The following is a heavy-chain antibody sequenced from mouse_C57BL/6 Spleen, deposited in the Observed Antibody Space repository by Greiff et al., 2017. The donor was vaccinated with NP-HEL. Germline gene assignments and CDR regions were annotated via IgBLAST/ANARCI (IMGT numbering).Heavy chain of an antibody. CDR1: GYTFTSYG. V-gene: IGHV1-81*01. J-gene: IGHJ2*01. CDR2: IYPRSGNT. D-gene: IGHD1-1*01. CDR3: ALYYYGSSYYFDY. Sequence: QVQLQQPGAELVKPGASVKLSCKASGYTFTSYGISWVKQRTGQGLEWIGEIYPRSGNTYYNEKFKGKATLTADKSSSTAYMELRSLTSEDSAVYFCALYYYGSSYYFDYWGQGTTLTVSS.